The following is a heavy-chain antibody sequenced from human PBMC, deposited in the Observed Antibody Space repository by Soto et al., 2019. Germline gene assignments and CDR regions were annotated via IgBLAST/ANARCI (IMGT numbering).Heavy chain of an antibody. CDR3: AKDYCSGGSCYSSTFGGMDY. CDR1: GFTFSSYG. Sequence: QVQLVESGGGVVQPGRSLRLSCAASGFTFSSYGMHWVRQAPGKGLEWVAVISYDGSNKYYADSVKGRFTISRDNSKNTLYLQMNSLRAEDTAVYYCAKDYCSGGSCYSSTFGGMDYWGQGTLVTVSS. V-gene: IGHV3-30*18. CDR2: ISYDGSNK. J-gene: IGHJ4*02. D-gene: IGHD2-15*01.